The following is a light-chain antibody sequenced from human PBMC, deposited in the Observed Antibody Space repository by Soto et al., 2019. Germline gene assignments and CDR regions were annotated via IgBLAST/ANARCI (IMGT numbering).Light chain of an antibody. CDR1: QSISSY. Sequence: DIQMTQSPSSLSASVGDRVTITCRASQSISSYLNWYQQKPGKAPKLLIYAASSLQSGVPSRFSGSGSWTDFTLTISSLQPEDFATYYCQQSYSTVGTFGQGTKVEIK. V-gene: IGKV1-39*01. CDR2: AAS. CDR3: QQSYSTVGT. J-gene: IGKJ1*01.